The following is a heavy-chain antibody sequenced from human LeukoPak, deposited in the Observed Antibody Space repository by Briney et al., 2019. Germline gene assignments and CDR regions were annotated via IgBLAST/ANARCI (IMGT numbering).Heavy chain of an antibody. V-gene: IGHV3-9*01. Sequence: GRSLRLSCAASGFTFDDYAMHWVRQAPGKGLEWVSGINWNSGNIGYADSVKGRFTISRDNAKNSLYLQMNTLRADDTALYYRGKGYCSNPGCPIDYWGQGTLVTVSS. D-gene: IGHD2-2*01. CDR3: GKGYCSNPGCPIDY. CDR1: GFTFDDYA. J-gene: IGHJ4*02. CDR2: INWNSGNI.